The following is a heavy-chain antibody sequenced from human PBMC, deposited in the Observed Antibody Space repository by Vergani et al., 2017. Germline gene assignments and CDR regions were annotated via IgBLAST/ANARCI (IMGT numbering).Heavy chain of an antibody. Sequence: QLLLQESGPGVVKPSETLSLICNVSGGSVSGSGYYWGWVRQSPGKGLEWIGTMYYSGSTYYNPSLKSRVTISLDTSKSQFSLRLTSVTAADTAVYYCARGDYGGPKSDAFDVWGQGTVVTVSS. CDR3: ARGDYGGPKSDAFDV. V-gene: IGHV4-39*07. D-gene: IGHD4-23*01. CDR2: MYYSGST. CDR1: GGSVSGSGYY. J-gene: IGHJ3*01.